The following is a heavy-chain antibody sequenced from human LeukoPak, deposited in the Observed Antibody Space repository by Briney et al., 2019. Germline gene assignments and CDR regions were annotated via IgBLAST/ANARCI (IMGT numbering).Heavy chain of an antibody. CDR2: MSYDGSNK. V-gene: IGHV3-30*04. J-gene: IGHJ4*02. Sequence: GGSLRLSCAASGFTLSSYAMHWVRQAPGKGLEWVSVMSYDGSNKYYADSVKGRFTISRDNSKNTLFLQMNSLRAEDTTVYFCARVGRGYSFKVYYFDYWGQGTLVTVSS. CDR1: GFTLSSYA. D-gene: IGHD5-18*01. CDR3: ARVGRGYSFKVYYFDY.